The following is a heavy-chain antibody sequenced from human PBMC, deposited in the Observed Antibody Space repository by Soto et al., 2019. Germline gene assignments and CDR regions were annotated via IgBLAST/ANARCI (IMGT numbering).Heavy chain of an antibody. CDR3: ARDRGDCSGSGCQSDYFDY. Sequence: QVQLVESGGGVVQPGMSLRLSCAASGFPFSISGMHWVRQAPGKGLEWVAIIWYDGSHINYVDSVKGRFTISRDNSKNTVFLQMNSLRAEDTAVYYCARDRGDCSGSGCQSDYFDYWGQGTLVTVSS. J-gene: IGHJ4*02. V-gene: IGHV3-33*01. CDR2: IWYDGSHI. D-gene: IGHD2-8*02. CDR1: GFPFSISG.